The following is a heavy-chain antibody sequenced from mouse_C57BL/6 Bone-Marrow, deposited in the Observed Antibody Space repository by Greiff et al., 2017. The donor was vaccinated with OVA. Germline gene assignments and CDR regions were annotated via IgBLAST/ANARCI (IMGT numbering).Heavy chain of an antibody. CDR3: ARYLLAMDY. J-gene: IGHJ4*01. CDR2: IRHKANGYTT. V-gene: IGHV7-3*01. Sequence: EVQLVESGGGLVQPGGSLSLSCAASGFTFTDYYMSWVRQPPGKALEWLGFIRHKANGYTTEYSASVKGRFTISRDNSQSILYLQVNALRAEDSATDFCARYLLAMDYWGQGTSVTVSS. CDR1: GFTFTDYY.